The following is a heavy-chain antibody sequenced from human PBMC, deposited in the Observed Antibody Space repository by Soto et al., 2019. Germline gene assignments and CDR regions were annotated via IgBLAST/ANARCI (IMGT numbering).Heavy chain of an antibody. CDR2: IYYSGST. Sequence: SETLSLTCTVSGGSISSGGYYWSWIRQHPGKGLEWIGYIYYSGSTYYNPSLKSRVTISVDTSKNQFSLKLSFVTAADTAVYYCARESVGYCTNGVCSYVFNNWFDHWGQGTLVTVSS. D-gene: IGHD2-8*01. CDR1: GGSISSGGYY. CDR3: ARESVGYCTNGVCSYVFNNWFDH. J-gene: IGHJ5*02. V-gene: IGHV4-31*03.